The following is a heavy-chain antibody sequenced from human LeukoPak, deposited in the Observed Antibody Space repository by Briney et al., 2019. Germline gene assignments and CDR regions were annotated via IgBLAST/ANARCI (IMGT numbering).Heavy chain of an antibody. CDR2: ISNSDYST. V-gene: IGHV3-23*01. CDR3: AKATGYLL. Sequence: GGSLRLSCAASGFTFCSYAMSWVRQAPGKGLEWVSTISNSDYSTYYADSVKGRFTISRANSENTLYLQMNNLRAEDTAVYYCAKATGYLLRGQGTLVTVSS. J-gene: IGHJ4*02. CDR1: GFTFCSYA. D-gene: IGHD1-14*01.